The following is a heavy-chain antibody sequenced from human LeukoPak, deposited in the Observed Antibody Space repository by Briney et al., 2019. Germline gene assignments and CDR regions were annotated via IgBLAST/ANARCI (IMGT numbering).Heavy chain of an antibody. CDR1: GFDFSNYG. CDR3: ARDFFGSATYLDY. V-gene: IGHV3-30*03. D-gene: IGHD3-3*01. J-gene: IGHJ4*02. Sequence: PGGSLRLSCAASGFDFSNYGIHWVRQAPGKRLEWVALISRDGNNKFYADSMKGRFTISRDNSKNTIYLQMDSLRPEDTAVYYCARDFFGSATYLDYWGQGSLVTVSS. CDR2: ISRDGNNK.